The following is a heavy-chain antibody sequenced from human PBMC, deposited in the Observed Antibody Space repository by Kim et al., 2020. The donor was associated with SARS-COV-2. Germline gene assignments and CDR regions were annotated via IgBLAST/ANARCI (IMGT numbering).Heavy chain of an antibody. CDR2: IYYSGST. CDR1: GGSISSSSYY. J-gene: IGHJ5*02. V-gene: IGHV4-39*07. Sequence: SETLSLTCTVSGGSISSSSYYWGWIRQPPGKGLEWIGSIYYSGSTYYNPSLKSRVTISVDTSKNQFSLKLSSVTAADTAVYYCARDIVVVVAATRWWFDPWGQGTLVTVSS. CDR3: ARDIVVVVAATRWWFDP. D-gene: IGHD2-15*01.